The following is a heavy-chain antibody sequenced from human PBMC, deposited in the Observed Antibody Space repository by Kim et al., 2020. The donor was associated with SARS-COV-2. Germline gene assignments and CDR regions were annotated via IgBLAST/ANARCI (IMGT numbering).Heavy chain of an antibody. J-gene: IGHJ4*02. CDR3: ARLAGITMVRGAKGYFDY. D-gene: IGHD3-10*01. Sequence: KSRGTISVDTSKNQFSLKLSSVTAADTAVYYCARLAGITMVRGAKGYFDYWGQGTLVTVSS. V-gene: IGHV4-39*01.